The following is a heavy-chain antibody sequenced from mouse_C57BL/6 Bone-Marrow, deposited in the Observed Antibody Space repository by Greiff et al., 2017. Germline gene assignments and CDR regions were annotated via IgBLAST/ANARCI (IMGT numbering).Heavy chain of an antibody. V-gene: IGHV5-6*02. D-gene: IGHD1-1*01. Sequence: KLVESGGDLVKPGGSLKLSCAASGFTFSSYGMSWVRQTPDKRLEWVATISSGGSYTYYPDSVKGRFTISRDNAKNTLYLQMSSLKSEDTAMYYCARRGYYGIIFYWYFDVWGTGTTVTVSS. CDR3: ARRGYYGIIFYWYFDV. J-gene: IGHJ1*03. CDR2: ISSGGSYT. CDR1: GFTFSSYG.